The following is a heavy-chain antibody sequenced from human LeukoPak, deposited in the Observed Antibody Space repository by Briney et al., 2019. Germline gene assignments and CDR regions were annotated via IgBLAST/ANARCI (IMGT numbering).Heavy chain of an antibody. Sequence: ASVKVSCKASGYTFTGYYMHWVRQAPGQGLEWMGWINPNSGGTNYAQKFQGWVTMTRDTSINTAYMELSRLRSDDTAVYYCARGEKWLANYFDYWGQGTLVTVSS. D-gene: IGHD6-19*01. CDR2: INPNSGGT. J-gene: IGHJ4*02. V-gene: IGHV1-2*04. CDR3: ARGEKWLANYFDY. CDR1: GYTFTGYY.